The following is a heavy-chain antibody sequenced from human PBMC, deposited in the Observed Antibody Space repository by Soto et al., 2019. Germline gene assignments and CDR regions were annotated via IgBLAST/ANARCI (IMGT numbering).Heavy chain of an antibody. CDR3: AKEFYGGNSGAPDY. CDR1: GFTFSSYA. J-gene: IGHJ4*02. CDR2: ISDSAATT. Sequence: PGGSLRLSCAASGFTFSSYAMNWVRQAPGKGLEWVSVISDSAATTHFADSVKGRFTISRDNPKNTLYLQMNSLRADDTAVYYCAKEFYGGNSGAPDYWGQGTLVTVSS. D-gene: IGHD4-17*01. V-gene: IGHV3-23*01.